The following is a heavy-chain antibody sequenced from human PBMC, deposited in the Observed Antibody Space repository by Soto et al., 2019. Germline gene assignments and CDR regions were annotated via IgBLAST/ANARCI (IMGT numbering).Heavy chain of an antibody. CDR2: MSYDGTTK. CDR1: GFIFSNYV. V-gene: IGHV3-30-3*01. D-gene: IGHD3-10*01. J-gene: IGHJ4*02. Sequence: QVQLVESGGGVVQPGRSLRLSCTASGFIFSNYVMYWVRQAPGKGLEWVAFMSYDGTTKSYADSVKGRSTISRDNSQNTLYLQMNSLRPEDTGVYYCAREVLWSRYFDYWGQGSLVTVSS. CDR3: AREVLWSRYFDY.